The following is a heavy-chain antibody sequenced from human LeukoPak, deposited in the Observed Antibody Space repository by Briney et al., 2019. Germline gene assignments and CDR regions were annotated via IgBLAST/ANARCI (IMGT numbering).Heavy chain of an antibody. CDR3: ARNTNYYDSSGYYSAKGNFDQ. CDR1: GYTFTSHN. CDR2: INPSGGST. J-gene: IGHJ4*02. Sequence: ASVKVSCKASGYTFTSHNIHWVRQAPGQGLEWMGVINPSGGSTTYAQKFQGRVTMTRDTSTSTVFMELSSLRPEDTAVYCCARNTNYYDSSGYYSAKGNFDQWGQGTLVTVSS. D-gene: IGHD3-22*01. V-gene: IGHV1-46*01.